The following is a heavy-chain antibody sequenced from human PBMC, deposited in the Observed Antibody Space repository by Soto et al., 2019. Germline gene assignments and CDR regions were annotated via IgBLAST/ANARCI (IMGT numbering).Heavy chain of an antibody. CDR2: TRNKANSYTT. CDR1: GFTFSDHY. CDR3: ARGGFSGGSWYPFDY. J-gene: IGHJ4*02. D-gene: IGHD6-13*01. V-gene: IGHV3-72*01. Sequence: GGSLRLSCAASGFTFSDHYMDWVRQAPGKGLEWVGRTRNKANSYTTEYAASVKGRFTISRDDSKNSLYLQMNSLKTEDTAVYYCARGGFSGGSWYPFDYWGQGTLVTVSS.